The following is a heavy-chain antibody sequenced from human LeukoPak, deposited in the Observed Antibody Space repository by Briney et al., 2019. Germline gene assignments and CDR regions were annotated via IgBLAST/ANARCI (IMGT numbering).Heavy chain of an antibody. V-gene: IGHV1-18*01. CDR3: ARDLYYDFWSGYPKVFDY. D-gene: IGHD3-3*01. J-gene: IGHJ4*02. CDR2: ICAYNGNT. Sequence: ASVKVSCKASGYTFTSYGISWVRQAPGQGLEWMGWICAYNGNTNYAQKLQGRVTMTTDTSTSTAYMELRSLRSDDTAVYYCARDLYYDFWSGYPKVFDYWGQGTLVTVSS. CDR1: GYTFTSYG.